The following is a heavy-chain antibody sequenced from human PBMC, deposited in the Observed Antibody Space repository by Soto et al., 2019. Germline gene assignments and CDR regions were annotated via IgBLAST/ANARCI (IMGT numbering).Heavy chain of an antibody. CDR2: ISYDGTNK. V-gene: IGHV3-30*18. CDR3: AKGDRIAVGFDY. D-gene: IGHD6-19*01. Sequence: PGGSLRLSCAASGFTFSSYAMHWVRQAPGKGLEWVAVISYDGTNKYYLDSMEGRFTTARDNFKNKVYLQMNSLRAEDTAVYYCAKGDRIAVGFDYWGQGTLVTVSS. J-gene: IGHJ4*02. CDR1: GFTFSSYA.